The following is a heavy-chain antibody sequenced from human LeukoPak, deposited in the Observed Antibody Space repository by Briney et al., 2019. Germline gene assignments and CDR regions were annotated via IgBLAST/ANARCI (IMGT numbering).Heavy chain of an antibody. J-gene: IGHJ6*02. CDR2: MNPNSGNT. CDR1: GYTFTSYD. V-gene: IGHV1-8*01. D-gene: IGHD3-3*01. CDR3: AREQSSYDFWSGFYYYYGMDV. Sequence: ASVKVSCKASGYTFTSYDINWVRQATGQGLEWMGWMNPNSGNTGYAQKFQGRVTMTRNTSISTAYMELSSLRSEDTAVYYCAREQSSYDFWSGFYYYYGMDVWGQGTTVTVSS.